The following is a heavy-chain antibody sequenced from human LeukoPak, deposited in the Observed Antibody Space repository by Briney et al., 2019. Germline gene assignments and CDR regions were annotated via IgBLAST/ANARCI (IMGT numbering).Heavy chain of an antibody. CDR3: ARGTTTVTTANWFDP. Sequence: PSETLSLTCTVSGGSISSYYWSWIRQPPGKGLEWIGYIYYSGSTNYNPSLKSRVTISVDTSKNQFSLKLSSVTAADTAVNYCARGTTTVTTANWFDPWGQGTLVTVSS. V-gene: IGHV4-59*01. J-gene: IGHJ5*02. CDR2: IYYSGST. D-gene: IGHD4-17*01. CDR1: GGSISSYY.